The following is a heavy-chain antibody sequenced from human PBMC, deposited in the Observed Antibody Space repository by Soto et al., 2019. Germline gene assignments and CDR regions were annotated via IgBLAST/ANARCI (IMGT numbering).Heavy chain of an antibody. Sequence: QVQLQQWGAGLLKPSETLSLTCAVYGGSFSGYYWSWIRQPPGKGLEWIGEINHSGSTNYNPSLKSRVTISVDKSKNQFSLKLSSVTAADTAVYYCARVIAARLPENWFDPWGQGTLVTVSS. J-gene: IGHJ5*02. CDR2: INHSGST. CDR3: ARVIAARLPENWFDP. CDR1: GGSFSGYY. V-gene: IGHV4-34*01. D-gene: IGHD6-6*01.